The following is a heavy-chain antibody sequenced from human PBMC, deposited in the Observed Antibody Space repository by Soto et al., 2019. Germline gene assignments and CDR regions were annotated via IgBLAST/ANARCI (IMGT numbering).Heavy chain of an antibody. CDR1: GGSVSSGSYY. CDR3: AREKITGLFDY. Sequence: SETLSLTCTVSGGSVSSGSYYWSWIRQPPGKGLEWIGYIYYSGSTNYNPSLKSRVTISVDTSKNQFSLKLTSVTAADTAVDYCAREKITGLFDYWGQGNLVTLSS. J-gene: IGHJ4*02. D-gene: IGHD2-8*02. V-gene: IGHV4-61*01. CDR2: IYYSGST.